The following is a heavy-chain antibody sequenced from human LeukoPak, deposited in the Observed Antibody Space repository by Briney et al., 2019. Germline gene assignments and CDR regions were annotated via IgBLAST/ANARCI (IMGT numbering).Heavy chain of an antibody. CDR3: ARVPGTGTRYYYYYMDV. CDR2: IYYSGST. D-gene: IGHD1-7*01. CDR1: GGSISSYY. Sequence: PSETLSLTCTVSGGSISSYYWSWIRQPPGKGLEWIGYIYYSGSTNYNPSLKSRVTISVDTSKNQFSLKLSSVTAADTAVYYCARVPGTGTRYYYYYMDVWGKGTTVTVSS. J-gene: IGHJ6*03. V-gene: IGHV4-59*01.